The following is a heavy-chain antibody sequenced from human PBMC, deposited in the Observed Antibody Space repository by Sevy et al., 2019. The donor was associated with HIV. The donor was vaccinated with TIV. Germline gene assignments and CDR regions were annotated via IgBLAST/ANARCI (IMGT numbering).Heavy chain of an antibody. CDR2: IYSGGST. D-gene: IGHD5-18*01. V-gene: IGHV3-53*01. CDR3: ARGTSYSYGYWFDP. CDR1: GFTVSSNY. J-gene: IGHJ5*02. Sequence: GGSLRLSCAASGFTVSSNYMSWVRQAPGKGLEWVSVIYSGGSTYYGDSVKGRFTISRDNSKNTLYLQMNSLRAEDTAVYYCARGTSYSYGYWFDPWGQGTLVTVSS.